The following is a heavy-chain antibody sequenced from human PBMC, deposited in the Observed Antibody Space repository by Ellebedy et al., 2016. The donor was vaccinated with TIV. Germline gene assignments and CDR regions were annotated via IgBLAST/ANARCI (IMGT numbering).Heavy chain of an antibody. CDR2: INQDGSQK. V-gene: IGHV3-7*01. Sequence: GESLKISCAASGFTFSAYWMTWVRQAPGKGLEWVANINQDGSQKYYVDSVKGRFTISRDNAKNSLYLQMTSLRVEDTGVYYCARDGSYGDYLSPTHAFAIWGQGTMVTVSS. CDR1: GFTFSAYW. CDR3: ARDGSYGDYLSPTHAFAI. D-gene: IGHD4-17*01. J-gene: IGHJ3*02.